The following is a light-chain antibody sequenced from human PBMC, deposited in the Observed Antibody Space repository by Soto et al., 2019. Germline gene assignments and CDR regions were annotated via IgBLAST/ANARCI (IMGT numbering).Light chain of an antibody. CDR1: QSVSNT. CDR2: NAS. Sequence: EVVLTQSPATLSLSAGERATLSCRASQSVSNTLAWYQQKPGQPPRLLIYNASSRATGIPARFSGSGSGTDFTLTISSLEPEDFAVYYCQQRGDWPRLTFGRGTKVDI. CDR3: QQRGDWPRLT. V-gene: IGKV3-11*01. J-gene: IGKJ1*01.